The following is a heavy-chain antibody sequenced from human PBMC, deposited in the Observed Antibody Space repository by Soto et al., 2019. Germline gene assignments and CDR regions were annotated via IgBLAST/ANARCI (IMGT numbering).Heavy chain of an antibody. CDR1: GDSVSTNSAT. Sequence: TCAISGDSVSTNSATWDWIRQSPSRGLEWLGRTYYRSKWYNDYAVSVEGQITINPDTSKNQFSLKLSSVTAADTAVYYCARHPSDFWFDPWGQGTLVTAPQ. CDR3: ARHPSDFWFDP. V-gene: IGHV6-1*01. D-gene: IGHD2-21*02. CDR2: TYYRSKWYN. J-gene: IGHJ5*02.